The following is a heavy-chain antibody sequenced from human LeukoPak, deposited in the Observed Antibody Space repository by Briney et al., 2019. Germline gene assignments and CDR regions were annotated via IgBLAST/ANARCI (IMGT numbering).Heavy chain of an antibody. Sequence: PGGSLRLSCAASGFTFSSYAMSWVRQAPGKGLEWVSAISGSGGSTYYADSVKGRFTISRDNSKNTLYLQMNSLRAEDTAVYYCAKVSTRIGQWLVPSYYYYGMDVWGQGTTVTVSS. J-gene: IGHJ6*02. CDR2: ISGSGGST. D-gene: IGHD6-19*01. CDR3: AKVSTRIGQWLVPSYYYYGMDV. CDR1: GFTFSSYA. V-gene: IGHV3-23*01.